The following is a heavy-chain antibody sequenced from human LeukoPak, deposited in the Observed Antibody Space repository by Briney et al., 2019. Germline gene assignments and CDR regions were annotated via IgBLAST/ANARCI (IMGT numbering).Heavy chain of an antibody. CDR3: ASSFLNYGSGSVYMDV. V-gene: IGHV3-74*01. CDR1: GFTFSSYW. CDR2: INSDGSST. J-gene: IGHJ6*03. D-gene: IGHD3-10*01. Sequence: PGGSLRLSCAASGFTFSSYWMHWVRQAPGKGLVWVSRINSDGSSTSYADSVKGRFTISRDNAKNTLYLQMNSLRAEDTAVYYCASSFLNYGSGSVYMDVWGKGTTVTISS.